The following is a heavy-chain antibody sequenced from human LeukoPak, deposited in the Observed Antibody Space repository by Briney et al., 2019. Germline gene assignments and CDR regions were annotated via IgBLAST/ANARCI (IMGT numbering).Heavy chain of an antibody. D-gene: IGHD6-19*01. CDR2: ISSSSSYI. J-gene: IGHJ4*02. CDR1: GFTFRSYS. CDR3: ARDHIAVAGTGGYFDY. V-gene: IGHV3-21*01. Sequence: GGSLRLSCAASGFTFRSYSMNWVRQAPGKGLEWVSSISSSSSYIYYADSVKGRFTISRDNAKNSLYLQMNSQRAEDTAVYYCARDHIAVAGTGGYFDYWGQGTLVTVSS.